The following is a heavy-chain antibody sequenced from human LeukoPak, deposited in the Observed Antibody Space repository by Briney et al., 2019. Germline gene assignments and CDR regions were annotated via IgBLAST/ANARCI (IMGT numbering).Heavy chain of an antibody. Sequence: GGSLRLSCAASGFTFSSNWMSWVRQAPGKGLEWVANIKQDGSEKYYVDSVKGRFTISRDNAKNSLYLQMNSLRAEDTAVYYCARGRWELLWWGQGTLVTVSS. J-gene: IGHJ4*02. CDR2: IKQDGSEK. CDR3: ARGRWELLW. CDR1: GFTFSSNW. D-gene: IGHD1-26*01. V-gene: IGHV3-7*01.